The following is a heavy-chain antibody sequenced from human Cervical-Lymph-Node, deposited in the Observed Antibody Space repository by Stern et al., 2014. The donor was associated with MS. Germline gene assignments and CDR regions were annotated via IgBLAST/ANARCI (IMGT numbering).Heavy chain of an antibody. CDR2: ISYDGSDT. Sequence: VQLEESGGGVVQPGRSLRLTCTVSGFTFSSYGMHWVRQAPGKGLEWVSVISYDGSDTYYAESVKGRFTISRDNSKNTLYLEMRSLRPEYTAVYYCVKRGITEVRGVRLGDYWGPGTLVIVSS. CDR3: VKRGITEVRGVRLGDY. D-gene: IGHD3-10*01. J-gene: IGHJ4*02. CDR1: GFTFSSYG. V-gene: IGHV3-30*18.